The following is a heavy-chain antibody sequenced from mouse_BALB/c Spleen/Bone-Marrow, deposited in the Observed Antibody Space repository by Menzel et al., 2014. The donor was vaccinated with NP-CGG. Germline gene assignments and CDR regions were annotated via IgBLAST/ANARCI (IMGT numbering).Heavy chain of an antibody. V-gene: IGHV1-77*01. CDR3: AREGDPGAWFAY. CDR2: IYPGSGNT. CDR1: GYTFTVYY. D-gene: IGHD3-3*01. Sequence: QVQLQQPGAELARPGASVKLSCKASGYTFTVYYINWVKQRTGQGLEWIGEIYPGSGNTYYNEKFKGKATLTADKSSSTAYMQLSSLTSEDSAVYFCAREGDPGAWFAYWGQGTLVTVSA. J-gene: IGHJ3*01.